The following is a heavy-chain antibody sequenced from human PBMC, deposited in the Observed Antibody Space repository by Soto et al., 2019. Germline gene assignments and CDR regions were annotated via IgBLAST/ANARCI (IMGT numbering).Heavy chain of an antibody. CDR2: IDPSDSYT. D-gene: IGHD2-2*01. CDR1: GYSFISYW. Sequence: GESLKISCKGSGYSFISYWTSWVRQMPGKGLEWMGRIDPSDSYTNYSPSFQGHVTISADKSISTAYLQWSSLKASDTAMYYCARRLVVPAAMRLGRYYYYGMDVWGQGTTVTVSS. CDR3: ARRLVVPAAMRLGRYYYYGMDV. V-gene: IGHV5-10-1*01. J-gene: IGHJ6*02.